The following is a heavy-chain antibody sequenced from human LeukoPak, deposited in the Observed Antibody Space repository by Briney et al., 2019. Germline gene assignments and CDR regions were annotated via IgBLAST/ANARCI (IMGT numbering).Heavy chain of an antibody. CDR3: ARGSPVTQDAFDI. CDR2: IKQDGSEK. J-gene: IGHJ3*02. D-gene: IGHD4-11*01. CDR1: GFTFSSYW. V-gene: IGHV3-7*01. Sequence: QTGGSLRLSCAASGFTFSSYWMSWVRQAPGKGLEWVANIKQDGSEKYYVDSVKGRFTISRDNAKNSLYLQMNSLRAEDTAVYYCARGSPVTQDAFDIWGQGTMVTVSS.